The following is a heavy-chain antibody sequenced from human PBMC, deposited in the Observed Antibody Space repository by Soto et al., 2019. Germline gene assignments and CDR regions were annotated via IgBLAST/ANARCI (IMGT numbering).Heavy chain of an antibody. J-gene: IGHJ5*02. CDR3: ARDPESVMYYDFWSGYWFDP. V-gene: IGHV1-3*01. CDR1: GYTFTSYA. Sequence: ASVKVSCKAPGYTFTSYAMHWVRQAPGQRLEWMGWINAGNGNTKYSQKFQGRVTITRDTSASTAYMELSSLRSEDTAVYYCARDPESVMYYDFWSGYWFDPWGQGTLVTVS. CDR2: INAGNGNT. D-gene: IGHD3-3*01.